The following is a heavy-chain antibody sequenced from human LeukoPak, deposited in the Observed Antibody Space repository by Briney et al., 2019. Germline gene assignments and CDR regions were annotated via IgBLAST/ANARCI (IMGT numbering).Heavy chain of an antibody. CDR1: GGSISSSSYY. D-gene: IGHD6-13*01. CDR3: AREGYSSSWGAFYYYYYMDV. J-gene: IGHJ6*03. Sequence: SETLSLTCTVSGGSISSSSYYWGWIRQPPGKGLEWIGSIYYSGSTYYNPSLKSRVTISVDTSKNQFSLKLSSVTAADTAVYYCAREGYSSSWGAFYYYYYMDVWGKGTTVTVSS. V-gene: IGHV4-39*07. CDR2: IYYSGST.